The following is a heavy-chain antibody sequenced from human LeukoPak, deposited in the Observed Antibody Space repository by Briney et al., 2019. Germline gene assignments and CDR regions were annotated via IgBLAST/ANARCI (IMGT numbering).Heavy chain of an antibody. CDR3: AKGRRNYYDSSGYYYYRF. CDR2: IYSGGST. J-gene: IGHJ4*02. D-gene: IGHD3-22*01. Sequence: PGGSLRLSCAASGFTVSSNYMSWVRQAPGKGLEWVSVIYSGGSTYYADSVKGRFTISRDNSKNTLYLQMNSLRAEDTAVYYCAKGRRNYYDSSGYYYYRFWGQGTLVTVSS. V-gene: IGHV3-53*01. CDR1: GFTVSSNY.